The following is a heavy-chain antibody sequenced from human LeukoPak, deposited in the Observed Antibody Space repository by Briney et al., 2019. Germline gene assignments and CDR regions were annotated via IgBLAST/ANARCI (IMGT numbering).Heavy chain of an antibody. Sequence: TSETLSLTCTVSGGSITGYHWSWIRQPPGKGLEWIGYIYSSETTNYKPSLKSRVTISVDTSKNQFSLELTSVTAADTAIYYCARRNDFDIWGQGTMVTVSS. J-gene: IGHJ3*02. CDR2: IYSSETT. CDR1: GGSITGYH. V-gene: IGHV4-4*08. CDR3: ARRNDFDI.